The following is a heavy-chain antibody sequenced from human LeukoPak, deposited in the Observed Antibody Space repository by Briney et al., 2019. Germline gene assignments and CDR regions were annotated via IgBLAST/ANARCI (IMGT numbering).Heavy chain of an antibody. J-gene: IGHJ4*02. CDR1: GGSISSYY. CDR2: IYYSGST. CDR3: ARYYYDSSGYYYFYGYYFDY. V-gene: IGHV4-59*01. Sequence: PSETLSLTCTVSGGSISSYYWSWIRQPPGKGLEWIGYIYYSGSTNYDPSLKSRVTISVDTSKNQFSLKLSSVTAADTAVYYCARYYYDSSGYYYFYGYYFDYWGQGTLVTVSS. D-gene: IGHD3-22*01.